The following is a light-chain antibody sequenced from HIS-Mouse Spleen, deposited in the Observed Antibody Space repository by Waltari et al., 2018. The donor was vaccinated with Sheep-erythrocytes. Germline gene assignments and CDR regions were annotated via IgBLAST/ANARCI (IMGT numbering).Light chain of an antibody. CDR1: NIGSKS. Sequence: SYVLTQPPSVSVAPGKTARITCGGNNIGSKSVHWYQQKPGQAPVLVVYDDSARRSGFPERLSGCNSGNTATRTISGLQAEDEADYYCCSYAGSYNHVFATGTKVTVL. J-gene: IGLJ1*01. CDR3: CSYAGSYNHV. V-gene: IGLV3-21*03. CDR2: DDS.